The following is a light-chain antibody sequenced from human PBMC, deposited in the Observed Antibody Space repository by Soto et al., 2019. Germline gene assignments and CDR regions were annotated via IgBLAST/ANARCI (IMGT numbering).Light chain of an antibody. Sequence: QSALTQPPSASGSPGQSVTISCTGTSSDLGGYNYVSWYQQHPGKAPKLMIYEVNLRPSGVPDRFSGSKSGNTDSLTVSGLQAEDEADYYCSSYAGSNNLIFGGGTKLTVL. CDR3: SSYAGSNNLI. CDR1: SSDLGGYNY. V-gene: IGLV2-8*01. CDR2: EVN. J-gene: IGLJ2*01.